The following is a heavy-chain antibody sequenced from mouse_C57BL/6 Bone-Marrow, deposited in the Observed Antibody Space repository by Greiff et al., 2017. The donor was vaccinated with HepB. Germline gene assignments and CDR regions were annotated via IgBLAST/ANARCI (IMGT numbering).Heavy chain of an antibody. J-gene: IGHJ1*03. CDR3: ASDDYDWYFDV. CDR2: INPGSGGT. CDR1: GYAFTNYL. Sequence: VQLQQSGAELVRPGTSVKVSCKASGYAFTNYLIEWVKQRPGQGLEWIGVINPGSGGTNYNEKFKGKATLTADKSSSTAYMQLSSLTSEDSAVYFCASDDYDWYFDVWGTGTTVTVSS. D-gene: IGHD2-4*01. V-gene: IGHV1-54*01.